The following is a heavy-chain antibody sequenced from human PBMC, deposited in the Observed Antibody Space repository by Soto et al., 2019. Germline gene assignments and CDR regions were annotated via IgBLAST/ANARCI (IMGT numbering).Heavy chain of an antibody. D-gene: IGHD3-3*01. CDR2: ISATGGST. CDR3: AKTPPPGMEWVFGVGLLSKFDS. J-gene: IGHJ4*02. V-gene: IGHV3-23*01. CDR1: GSGFTFSDYG. Sequence: EVQLLESGGGLEQPGGSLRLSCEGSGSGFTFSDYGMCWVRQAPGKGLEWVSGISATGGSTYYADSVRGRFTISRDNSKNTLYLQMNSLRAEDTALYFCAKTPPPGMEWVFGVGLLSKFDSWGQGTLVTVSS.